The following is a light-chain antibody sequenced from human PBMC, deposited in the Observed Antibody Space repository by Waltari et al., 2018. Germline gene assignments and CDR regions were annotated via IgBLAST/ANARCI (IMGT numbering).Light chain of an antibody. Sequence: DIQMTQSPSSLSASIGDRVTITCRASQSLSNYLNWYQQLPGKAPKLLIYGASNLHSGVPSRFSGSGSGTDFTLTISGLQPEDFVTYYCQQGNGNPITFGGGTRVEIK. CDR2: GAS. CDR1: QSLSNY. J-gene: IGKJ4*01. CDR3: QQGNGNPIT. V-gene: IGKV1-39*01.